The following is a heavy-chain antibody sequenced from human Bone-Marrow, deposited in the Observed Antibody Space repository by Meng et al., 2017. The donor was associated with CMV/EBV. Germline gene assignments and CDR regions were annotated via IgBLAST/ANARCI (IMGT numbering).Heavy chain of an antibody. V-gene: IGHV1-69*05. CDR2: IIPIFGTA. CDR1: GGTFSSYA. CDR3: ACGYSSSWYYFDY. Sequence: SVKVSCKASGGTFSSYAISWVRQAPGQGLEWMGGIIPIFGTANYAQKFQGRATITTDESTSTAYMELSSLRSEDTAVYYCACGYSSSWYYFDYWGQGTLVTVSS. D-gene: IGHD6-13*01. J-gene: IGHJ4*02.